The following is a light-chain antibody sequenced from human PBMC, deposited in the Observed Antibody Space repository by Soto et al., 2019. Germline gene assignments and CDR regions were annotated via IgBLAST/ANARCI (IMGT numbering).Light chain of an antibody. J-gene: IGKJ3*01. Sequence: EIVLTQSPATLSLSPGERATLSCRASQSVSSYLAWYQQKPGQAPRLLIYDASNRATGIPARFSGSGSGTDFTLTISSREPEDFAVYYCQQRSNWRFTFGPGTKVDIK. CDR1: QSVSSY. V-gene: IGKV3-11*01. CDR3: QQRSNWRFT. CDR2: DAS.